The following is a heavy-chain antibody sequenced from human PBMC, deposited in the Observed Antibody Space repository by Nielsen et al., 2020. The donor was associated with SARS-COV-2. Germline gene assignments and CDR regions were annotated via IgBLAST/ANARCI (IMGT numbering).Heavy chain of an antibody. CDR1: GFTFDDYA. CDR3: AKVNGDYGDYGDY. Sequence: SLRLSCAASGFTFDDYAMHWVRQAPGKGLEWVSGISWNSGSIGYADSVKGRFTISRDNAKNSLYLQMNSLRAEDTALYYCAKVNGDYGDYGDYWGQGTLVTVSS. J-gene: IGHJ4*02. D-gene: IGHD4-17*01. CDR2: ISWNSGSI. V-gene: IGHV3-9*01.